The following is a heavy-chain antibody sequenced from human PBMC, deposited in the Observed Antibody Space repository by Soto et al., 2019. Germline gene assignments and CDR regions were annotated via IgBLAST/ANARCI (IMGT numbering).Heavy chain of an antibody. CDR3: ARDRAGDQYGLDV. D-gene: IGHD1-26*01. CDR1: GFTFSIYR. Sequence: PGGTLRLSFAASGFTFSIYRMNWVLQAPGNALESVSYISSSSSTIYYVESLTGRLTTSRDNANHSLYLQMNSMRDEDTAVYYCARDRAGDQYGLDVWGQGTTVTVSS. CDR2: ISSSSSTI. V-gene: IGHV3-48*02. J-gene: IGHJ6*02.